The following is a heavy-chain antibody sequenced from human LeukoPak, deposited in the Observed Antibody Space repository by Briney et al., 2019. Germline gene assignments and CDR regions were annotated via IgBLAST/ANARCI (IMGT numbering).Heavy chain of an antibody. CDR3: ARDKDRTSAGRCYLPDD. J-gene: IGHJ4*02. CDR1: EFTFSSYN. V-gene: IGHV3-21*01. D-gene: IGHD2-15*01. Sequence: GGSLRLSCVASEFTFSSYNMNWVRQAPGKGLEWLSSINPSSIYINYADSVKGRFTTSRDNAKTSVYLQMSSLRAEDTAVYYCARDKDRTSAGRCYLPDDWGQGTLVTVSS. CDR2: INPSSIYI.